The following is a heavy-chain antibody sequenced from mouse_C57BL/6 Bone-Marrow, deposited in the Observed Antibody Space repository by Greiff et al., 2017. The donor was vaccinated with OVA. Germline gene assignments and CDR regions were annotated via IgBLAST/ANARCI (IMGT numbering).Heavy chain of an antibody. CDR1: GYTFTSYG. J-gene: IGHJ2*01. D-gene: IGHD1-1*01. Sequence: QVQLQQSGAELARPGASVKLSCKASGYTFTSYGISWVKQRTGQGLEWIGEIYPRSGNTYYNEKFKGKATMTADKSSSTAYMELRSLTSEDSAVYFCARYSSLYYYGSSRCGDYWGQGTTLTVSS. V-gene: IGHV1-81*01. CDR3: ARYSSLYYYGSSRCGDY. CDR2: IYPRSGNT.